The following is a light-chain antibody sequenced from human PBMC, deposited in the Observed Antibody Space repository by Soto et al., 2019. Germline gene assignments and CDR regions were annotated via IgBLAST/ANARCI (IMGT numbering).Light chain of an antibody. CDR2: GAS. J-gene: IGKJ1*01. Sequence: EIVLTQSPGTLSLSPEERATLSCRASQSVSSSYLAWYQQKPGQAPRLLIYGASSRATDIPDRFSGSGSGTDITLTISRLEPEDFAVYYCQQFGSSPWTFGQGTKVEIK. CDR1: QSVSSSY. V-gene: IGKV3-20*01. CDR3: QQFGSSPWT.